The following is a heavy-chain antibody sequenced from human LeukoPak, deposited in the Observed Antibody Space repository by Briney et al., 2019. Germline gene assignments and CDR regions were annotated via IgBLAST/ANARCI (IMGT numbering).Heavy chain of an antibody. Sequence: GVSVKVSCKASGYTFTSYAISWVRQAPGQGLEWMGWISTYNGNTNSAQKLQGRVTMTTDTSTSTAYMELRSLRSDDTAVYYCARVVAAGLNHFDYWGQGTLVTVSS. CDR3: ARVVAAGLNHFDY. CDR2: ISTYNGNT. CDR1: GYTFTSYA. V-gene: IGHV1-18*01. D-gene: IGHD6-13*01. J-gene: IGHJ4*02.